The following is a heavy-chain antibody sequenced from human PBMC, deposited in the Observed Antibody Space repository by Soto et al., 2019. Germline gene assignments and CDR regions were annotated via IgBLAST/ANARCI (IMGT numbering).Heavy chain of an antibody. CDR1: GGSISSGGYY. Sequence: PSETLSLTCTVSGGSISSGGYYWSWIRQHPGKGLEWIGYIYYSGSTYYNPSLKSRVTISVDTSKNQFSLKLSSVTAADTAVYYCARVSVVAATSWFDPWGQGTLVTVSS. CDR3: ARVSVVAATSWFDP. J-gene: IGHJ5*02. V-gene: IGHV4-31*03. CDR2: IYYSGST. D-gene: IGHD2-15*01.